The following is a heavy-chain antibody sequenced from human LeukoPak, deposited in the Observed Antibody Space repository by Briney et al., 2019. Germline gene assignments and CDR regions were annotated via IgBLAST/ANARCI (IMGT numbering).Heavy chain of an antibody. J-gene: IGHJ6*03. CDR1: GYTFTSYD. D-gene: IGHD4-11*01. Sequence: ASVKVSCKASGYTFTSYDINWVRQATGQGLEWMGWVNPNSGNTGYAQKFQGRVTMTRNTSISTAYMELSSLRSEDTAVYYCARDYERSSNYQYYYYYMDVWGKGTTVTVSS. CDR2: VNPNSGNT. CDR3: ARDYERSSNYQYYYYYMDV. V-gene: IGHV1-8*01.